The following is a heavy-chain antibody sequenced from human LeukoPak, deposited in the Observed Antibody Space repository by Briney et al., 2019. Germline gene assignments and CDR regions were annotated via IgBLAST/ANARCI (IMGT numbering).Heavy chain of an antibody. J-gene: IGHJ4*02. CDR1: GGSITSYY. CDR2: VYYSGAT. D-gene: IGHD5-18*01. V-gene: IGHV4-59*01. Sequence: MASETLSLTCTVSGGSITSYYWNWIQQPPGKGLEWIGYVYYSGATNYNPSLTTRLTISVDTAKNQFSLKLRSVTAADTAVYYCARAQRGYSYGSFDYWGQGTLVTVSS. CDR3: ARAQRGYSYGSFDY.